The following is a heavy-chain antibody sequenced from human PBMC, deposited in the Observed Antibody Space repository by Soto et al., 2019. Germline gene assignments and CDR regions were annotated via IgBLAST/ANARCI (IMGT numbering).Heavy chain of an antibody. Sequence: GGSLRLSCAASGFTFSSYGMHWVRQAPGKGLEXVAVIXXDXSXXXYXXXXKGRFTISRDNSKNTLYLQMNSLRAEHTAVYYCAKLYDSSGYYYYWGQGTLVTVSS. CDR3: AKLYDSSGYYYY. CDR2: IXXDXSXX. D-gene: IGHD3-22*01. J-gene: IGHJ4*02. CDR1: GFTFSSYG. V-gene: IGHV3-30*18.